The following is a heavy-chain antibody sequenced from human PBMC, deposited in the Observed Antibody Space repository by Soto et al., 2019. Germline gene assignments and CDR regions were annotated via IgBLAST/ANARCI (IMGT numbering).Heavy chain of an antibody. J-gene: IGHJ6*02. CDR1: GGSISSSSYY. CDR3: ASGGNGYYYGMDV. D-gene: IGHD2-15*01. Sequence: SETLSLTCTVSGGSISSSSYYWGWIRQPPGKGLEWIGSIYYSGSTYYNPSLKSRVTISVDTSKNQFSLKLSSVTAADTAVYYCASGGNGYYYGMDVWGQGTTVTVSS. V-gene: IGHV4-39*01. CDR2: IYYSGST.